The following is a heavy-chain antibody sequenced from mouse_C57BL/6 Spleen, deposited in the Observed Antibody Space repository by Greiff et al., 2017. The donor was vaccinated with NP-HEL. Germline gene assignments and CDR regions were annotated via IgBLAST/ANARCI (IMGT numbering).Heavy chain of an antibody. J-gene: IGHJ1*03. CDR2: ISSGGDYI. CDR3: TREYDYVLGFDV. D-gene: IGHD2-4*01. Sequence: EVKLMESGEGLVKPGGSLKLSCAASGFTFSSYAMSWVRQTPEKRLEWVAYISSGGDYIYYVDTVKGRFTISRDNARNTLYLQMSSLKSEDTAMYYCTREYDYVLGFDVWGTGTTVTVSS. CDR1: GFTFSSYA. V-gene: IGHV5-9-1*02.